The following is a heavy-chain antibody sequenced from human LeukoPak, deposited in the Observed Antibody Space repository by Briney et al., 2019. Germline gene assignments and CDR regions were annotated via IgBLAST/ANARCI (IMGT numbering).Heavy chain of an antibody. CDR1: GWTFSGYY. Sequence: SETLSLTCAASGWTFSGYYRSWIRQPPGKGLEWVGEINPSGSPNYNPYLESRVAISVDTSKSQFSLKLSSMPAADTAVYYCARGQVKQQLLPRTGSRDYYYYMDVWGKGTTVTVS. J-gene: IGHJ6*03. CDR3: ARGQVKQQLLPRTGSRDYYYYMDV. V-gene: IGHV4-34*01. D-gene: IGHD6-13*01. CDR2: INPSGSP.